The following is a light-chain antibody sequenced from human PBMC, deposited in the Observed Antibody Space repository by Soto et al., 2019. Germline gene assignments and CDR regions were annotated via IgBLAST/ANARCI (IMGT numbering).Light chain of an antibody. Sequence: IQMTQFPSSLSASVGDRVTITCRATQTIDNYLIWYQQKPGKAPKLLIYAASTLQSGVPSRFSGSRSGTDFTLTISTLQPEDFATYYCQQNYGVPNTFGQGTKLEIK. CDR1: QTIDNY. CDR2: AAS. J-gene: IGKJ2*01. CDR3: QQNYGVPNT. V-gene: IGKV1-39*01.